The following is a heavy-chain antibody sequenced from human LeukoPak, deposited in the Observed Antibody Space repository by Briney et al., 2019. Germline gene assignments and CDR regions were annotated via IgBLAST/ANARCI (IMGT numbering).Heavy chain of an antibody. J-gene: IGHJ4*02. D-gene: IGHD3-16*01. CDR3: ARAPSYDYVWGSPPPDY. CDR2: MNSDGSST. CDR1: GFTFSSYW. Sequence: GGSLRLSCAASGFTFSSYWMHWVRQAPGKGLVWVSRMNSDGSSTVYADSVKGRFTISRDNAKNTLYLQMNSLRAEDTAVYYCARAPSYDYVWGSPPPDYWGQGTLVTVSS. V-gene: IGHV3-74*01.